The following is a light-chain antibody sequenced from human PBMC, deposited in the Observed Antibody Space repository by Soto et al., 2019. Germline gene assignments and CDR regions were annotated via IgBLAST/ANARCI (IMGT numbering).Light chain of an antibody. CDR3: QVWDSSSEHAV. Sequence: SYELTQPPSVSVAPGQTARITCGGNNIASKSVHWYQQKPGQAPVLVVHDDRDRPSGIPERFSGSNSGNTATLTISRVEAGDEADYYCQVWDSSSEHAVCGGGTQLTVL. V-gene: IGLV3-21*02. CDR2: DDR. J-gene: IGLJ7*01. CDR1: NIASKS.